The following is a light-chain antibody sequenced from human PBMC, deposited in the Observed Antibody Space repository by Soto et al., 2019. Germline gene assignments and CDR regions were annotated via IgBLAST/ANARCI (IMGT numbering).Light chain of an antibody. V-gene: IGKV1-17*01. Sequence: DIQVTQSPTSLSASVVDRVTITCRASQAIRNDLGWYQQKPAKAPKRLIYAASSLQSGVPSRFSGSGSGTEFTLTISSLQPEDSATYYCLQHHTYPRTFGQGTKVDIK. J-gene: IGKJ1*01. CDR1: QAIRND. CDR2: AAS. CDR3: LQHHTYPRT.